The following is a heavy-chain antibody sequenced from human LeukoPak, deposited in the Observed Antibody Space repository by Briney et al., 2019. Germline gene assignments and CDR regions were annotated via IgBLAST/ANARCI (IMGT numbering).Heavy chain of an antibody. J-gene: IGHJ6*02. D-gene: IGHD2-2*01. CDR2: ISAYNGNT. Sequence: ASVKVSCKASGYTFTSYGISWVRQAPGQGLEWMGWISAYNGNTNYAQKLQGRVTMTTDTSTSTAYMELRSLRSDDTAVYYCARGVVVPAAPYYYGMDVWGQGTKVTVSS. V-gene: IGHV1-18*01. CDR3: ARGVVVPAAPYYYGMDV. CDR1: GYTFTSYG.